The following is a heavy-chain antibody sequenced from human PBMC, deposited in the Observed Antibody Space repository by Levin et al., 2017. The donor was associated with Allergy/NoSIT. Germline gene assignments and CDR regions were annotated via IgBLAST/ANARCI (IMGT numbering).Heavy chain of an antibody. CDR1: GFTFSTYW. CDR2: INSDGSST. V-gene: IGHV3-74*01. D-gene: IGHD6-13*01. CDR3: ARVGPVGTAATGTQYFQH. Sequence: GGSLRLSCAASGFTFSTYWMHWVRQAPGKGLVWVSRINSDGSSTTYADSVKDRFTISRDNAKNTLFLQMNSLRAEDTAVYYCARVGPVGTAATGTQYFQHWGQGTLVTVSS. J-gene: IGHJ1*01.